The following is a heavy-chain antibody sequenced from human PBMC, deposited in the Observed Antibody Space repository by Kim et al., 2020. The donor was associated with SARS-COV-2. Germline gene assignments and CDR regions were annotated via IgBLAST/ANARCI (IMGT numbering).Heavy chain of an antibody. Sequence: SETLSLTCTVSGGSISSGGYYWSWIRQHPGKGLEWIGYIYYSGSTYYNPSLKSRVTISVDTSKNQFPLKLTPVTAADTAVYYGARDVLGYCSSTSCYDWYFDLWGRGTLVTVSS. CDR3: ARDVLGYCSSTSCYDWYFDL. CDR1: GGSISSGGYY. J-gene: IGHJ2*01. CDR2: IYYSGST. D-gene: IGHD2-2*01. V-gene: IGHV4-31*03.